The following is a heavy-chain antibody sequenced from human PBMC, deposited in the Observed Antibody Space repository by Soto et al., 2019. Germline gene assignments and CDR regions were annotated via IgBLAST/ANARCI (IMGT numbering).Heavy chain of an antibody. D-gene: IGHD2-15*01. CDR3: VIFSEGYCSGGSCPTDAFDI. Sequence: PGGSLRLSCSASGFTFSSYAMHWVRQAPGKGLEYVSAISSNGGSTYYADSVKGRFTISRDNSKNTLYLQMSSLRAEDTAVYYCVIFSEGYCSGGSCPTDAFDIWGQGTIVTVSS. J-gene: IGHJ3*02. V-gene: IGHV3-64D*08. CDR1: GFTFSSYA. CDR2: ISSNGGST.